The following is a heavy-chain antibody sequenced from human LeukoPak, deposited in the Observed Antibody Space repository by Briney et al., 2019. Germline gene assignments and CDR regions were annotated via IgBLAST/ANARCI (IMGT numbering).Heavy chain of an antibody. J-gene: IGHJ5*02. CDR1: GYTFASYD. Sequence: ASVKVSCKASGYTFASYDINWVRQATGQGLEWMGWMNPNSGNTGYAQKFQGRVTMTRNTSISTAYMELSSLRSEDTAVYYCARRRIPGSSGTRAFQNWFDPWGQGTLVTVSS. D-gene: IGHD2-8*02. V-gene: IGHV1-8*01. CDR2: MNPNSGNT. CDR3: ARRRIPGSSGTRAFQNWFDP.